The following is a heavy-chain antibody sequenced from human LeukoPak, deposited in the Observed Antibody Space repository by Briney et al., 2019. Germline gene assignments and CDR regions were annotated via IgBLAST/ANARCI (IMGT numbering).Heavy chain of an antibody. CDR1: GGSFSGYY. V-gene: IGHV4-34*01. Sequence: SETLSLTCAVFGGSFSGYYWNWIRQPPGKGLEWIGQINPSRNTNYNPSLKSRVTISVDTSKKQFSLKLSSVTAADTAVYYCARLKYYYDSSGYRAEYFQHWGQGTLVTVSS. CDR2: INPSRNT. D-gene: IGHD3-22*01. CDR3: ARLKYYYDSSGYRAEYFQH. J-gene: IGHJ1*01.